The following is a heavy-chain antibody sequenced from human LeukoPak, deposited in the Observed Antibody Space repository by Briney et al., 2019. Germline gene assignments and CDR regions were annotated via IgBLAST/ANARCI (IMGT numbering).Heavy chain of an antibody. Sequence: GGSLRLSCAASGFTFSGHWMSWVRQAPAKGLEWVAHMNGDGSQIYYMDFVKGRFTISRDNAKNSLYLQMNGLRAEDTAVYYCARDGYNNYAFDIWGQGTMVTVSS. V-gene: IGHV3-7*01. CDR2: MNGDGSQI. D-gene: IGHD5-24*01. J-gene: IGHJ3*02. CDR3: ARDGYNNYAFDI. CDR1: GFTFSGHW.